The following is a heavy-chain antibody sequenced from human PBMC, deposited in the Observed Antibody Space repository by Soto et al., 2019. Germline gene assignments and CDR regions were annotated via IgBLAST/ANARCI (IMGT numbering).Heavy chain of an antibody. D-gene: IGHD3-3*01. CDR2: INPNSGGT. CDR3: ARGLYYDFWSGSWFDP. CDR1: GYTFTGYY. Sequence: ASVEVSCKASGYTFTGYYMHWVRQATRQGLEWMGWINPNSGGTNYAQKFQGWVTMTRDTSISTAYMELSRLRSDDTAVYYCARGLYYDFWSGSWFDPWGQGTLVTVSS. V-gene: IGHV1-2*04. J-gene: IGHJ5*02.